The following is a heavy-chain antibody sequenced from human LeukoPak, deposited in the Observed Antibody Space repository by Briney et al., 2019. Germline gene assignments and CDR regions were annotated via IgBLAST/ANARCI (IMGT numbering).Heavy chain of an antibody. J-gene: IGHJ4*02. Sequence: PGGSLRLSCAASGFTFSNYGMHWVRQAPGRGLEWVAFIHYDGRNEYYVDSVKGRFTISRDNSKSTLYLQMNSLRVEDTAVYYCAKVILHDVWSGYPDYWGQGTLVTVSS. CDR2: IHYDGRNE. CDR3: AKVILHDVWSGYPDY. CDR1: GFTFSNYG. V-gene: IGHV3-30*02. D-gene: IGHD3-3*01.